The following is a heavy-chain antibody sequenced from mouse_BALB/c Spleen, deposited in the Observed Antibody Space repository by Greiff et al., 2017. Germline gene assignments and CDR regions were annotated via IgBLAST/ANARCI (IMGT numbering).Heavy chain of an antibody. V-gene: IGHV5-9-4*01. D-gene: IGHD1-1*01. CDR1: GFTFSSYA. CDR2: ISSGGSYT. CDR3: ARDRDYGSSHWYFDV. J-gene: IGHJ1*01. Sequence: EVKLAESGGGLVKPGGSLKLSCAASGFTFSSYAMSWVRQSPEKRLEWVAEISSGGSYTYYPDTVTGRFTISRDNAKNTLYLEMSSLRSEDTAMYYCARDRDYGSSHWYFDVWGAGTTVTVSS.